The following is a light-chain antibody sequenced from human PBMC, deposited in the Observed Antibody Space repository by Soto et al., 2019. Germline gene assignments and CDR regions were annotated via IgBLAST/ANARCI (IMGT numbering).Light chain of an antibody. CDR2: DVN. J-gene: IGLJ1*01. V-gene: IGLV2-11*01. Sequence: QSVLTQPRSVSGSPGQSVTISCSGTSSDVGGYNYVSWYQQHPGKAPKLMIYDVNKRPSGVPDRFSGSKSDNTASLIISGLQAEDEADYYCCSYAGSYTYVFGTGTKVTV. CDR1: SSDVGGYNY. CDR3: CSYAGSYTYV.